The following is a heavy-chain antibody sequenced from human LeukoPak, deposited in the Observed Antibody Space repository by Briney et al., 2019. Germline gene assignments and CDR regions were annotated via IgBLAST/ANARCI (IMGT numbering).Heavy chain of an antibody. CDR2: IWNDGSQQ. CDR1: RVTFNNYG. D-gene: IGHD4-17*01. CDR3: AKDATEFGDAHFDS. J-gene: IGHJ4*02. Sequence: RGSPRLSRAPSRVTFNNYGMRCGRQAPRKGVERGAVIWNDGSQQYYEAFGKGRFTTSRDNSRNTVNLQMNSLRAEDTAVYYSAKDATEFGDAHFDSWGQGTLVTVSS. V-gene: IGHV3-33*06.